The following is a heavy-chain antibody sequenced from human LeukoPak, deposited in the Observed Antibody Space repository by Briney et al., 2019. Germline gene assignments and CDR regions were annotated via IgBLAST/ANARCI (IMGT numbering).Heavy chain of an antibody. V-gene: IGHV3-72*01. D-gene: IGHD4-17*01. J-gene: IGHJ4*02. CDR2: TRNKANGYTT. Sequence: GGALRLSRVASGFTVSDHYMDGVRQAPGKGLEGVGRTRNKANGYTTEYAASVKVRFTISRDDSKNSLYLQMNSLKTEDTAVYYCAIAVPVGYYFDYWGQGTLVTVSS. CDR3: AIAVPVGYYFDY. CDR1: GFTVSDHY.